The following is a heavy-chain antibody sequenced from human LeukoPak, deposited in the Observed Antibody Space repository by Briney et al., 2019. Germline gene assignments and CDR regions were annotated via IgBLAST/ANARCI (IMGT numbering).Heavy chain of an antibody. Sequence: LVASVKVSCTASGYIFTDHLMQWVRHAPGQGLEWMGWINPNSGGTSYAQKFKGRVTMTRDTSISTVYMELSRLGSDDTAVYYCARDYELGTPGSAYEFFDYWGQGTLVTVSS. V-gene: IGHV1-2*02. CDR2: INPNSGGT. CDR1: GYIFTDHL. D-gene: IGHD3-10*01. J-gene: IGHJ4*02. CDR3: ARDYELGTPGSAYEFFDY.